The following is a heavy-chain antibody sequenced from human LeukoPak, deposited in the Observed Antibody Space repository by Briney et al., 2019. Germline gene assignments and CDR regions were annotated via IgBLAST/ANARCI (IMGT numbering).Heavy chain of an antibody. D-gene: IGHD4-11*01. Sequence: SQTLSLTCTVSSGSISSGSYYWSWIRQPAGKGLEWIGRIYTSGSTNYNPSLKSRVTISVDTSKNQFSLKLSSVTAADTAVYYCAREVTTVTTKGLFDYWGQGTLVTVSS. CDR2: IYTSGST. CDR3: AREVTTVTTKGLFDY. V-gene: IGHV4-61*02. J-gene: IGHJ4*02. CDR1: SGSISSGSYY.